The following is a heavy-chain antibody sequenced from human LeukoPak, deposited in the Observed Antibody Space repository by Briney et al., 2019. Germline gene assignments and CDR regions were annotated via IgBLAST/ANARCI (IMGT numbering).Heavy chain of an antibody. CDR1: GYTFTGYY. CDR2: INPNSGGT. CDR3: ARVAVYYYGSGRENR. V-gene: IGHV1-2*02. J-gene: IGHJ4*02. Sequence: ASVTVSCKASGYTFTGYYMHWVRQAPGQGLEWMGWINPNSGGTNYAQKFQGRVTMTRDTSISTAYMELSRLRSDDTAVYYCARVAVYYYGSGRENRWGQGTLVTVSS. D-gene: IGHD3-10*01.